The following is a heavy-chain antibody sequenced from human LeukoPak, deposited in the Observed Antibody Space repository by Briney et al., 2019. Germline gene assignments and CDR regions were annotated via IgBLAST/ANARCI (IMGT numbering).Heavy chain of an antibody. CDR1: GFTFSSYA. V-gene: IGHV3-23*01. CDR3: AKASDYDILTGYPRSSEYYFDY. CDR2: ISGSGGST. Sequence: PGGSLRLFCAASGFTFSSYAMSWVRQAPGKGLEWVSDISGSGGSTYYADSVKGRFTISRHNSKNTVSPQMNSLRAEDTAVYYCAKASDYDILTGYPRSSEYYFDYWGQGTLVTVSS. J-gene: IGHJ4*02. D-gene: IGHD3-9*01.